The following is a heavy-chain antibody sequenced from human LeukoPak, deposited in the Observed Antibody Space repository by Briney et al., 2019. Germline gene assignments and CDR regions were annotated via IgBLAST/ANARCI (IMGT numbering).Heavy chain of an antibody. CDR1: GYTFTSYY. V-gene: IGHV1-46*01. Sequence: ASVKVSCKASGYTFTSYYMHWVRQAPGQGLEWMGIINPSGGSTSYALKFQGRVTITADESTSTAYMELSSLRSEDTAVYYCAREATPYCSSTSCYIGAWFDPWGQGTLVTVSS. CDR2: INPSGGST. CDR3: AREATPYCSSTSCYIGAWFDP. D-gene: IGHD2-2*01. J-gene: IGHJ5*02.